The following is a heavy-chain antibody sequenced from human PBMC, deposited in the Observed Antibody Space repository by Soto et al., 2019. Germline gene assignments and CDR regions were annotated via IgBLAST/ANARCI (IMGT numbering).Heavy chain of an antibody. Sequence: QVELVQSGTEVKKPGASVKIPCKASAYTFTDYAIHWLRQAPGHRLEWMVWINAGNGDTKYSQKFQGRVTITRDTAANTAYMGLTNLTSEDTALYFCARSVTIFGVVSDTAFDLWGRGSLVSVSS. D-gene: IGHD3-3*01. V-gene: IGHV1-3*01. CDR1: AYTFTDYA. J-gene: IGHJ2*01. CDR3: ARSVTIFGVVSDTAFDL. CDR2: INAGNGDT.